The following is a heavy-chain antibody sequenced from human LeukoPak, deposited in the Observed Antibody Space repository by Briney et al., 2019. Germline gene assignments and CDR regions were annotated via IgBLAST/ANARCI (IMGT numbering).Heavy chain of an antibody. D-gene: IGHD6-19*01. CDR1: GYSFTSYW. V-gene: IGHV5-51*07. CDR3: ARQIAVAGPDAFDI. Sequence: GESLKISCKGSGYSFTSYWIAWVHQMPGKGLEWMGIIYPGDSDTRYSPSFQGQVTISADKSSSTAYLQWSSLKASDTAMYYCARQIAVAGPDAFDIWGQGTMVTVSS. CDR2: IYPGDSDT. J-gene: IGHJ3*02.